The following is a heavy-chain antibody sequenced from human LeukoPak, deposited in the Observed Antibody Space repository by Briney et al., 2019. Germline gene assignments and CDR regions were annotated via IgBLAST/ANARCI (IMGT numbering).Heavy chain of an antibody. CDR2: INPNSGGT. CDR1: GYTFTGYY. J-gene: IGHJ4*02. V-gene: IGHV1-2*02. D-gene: IGHD3-10*01. Sequence: ASVKVSCKASGYTFTGYYMHWARQAPGQGLEWMGWINPNSGGTNYAQKFQGRVTMTRDTSISTAYMELSRLRSDDTAVYYCARESMWLVRGVISSRYYFDYWGQGTLVTVSS. CDR3: ARESMWLVRGVISSRYYFDY.